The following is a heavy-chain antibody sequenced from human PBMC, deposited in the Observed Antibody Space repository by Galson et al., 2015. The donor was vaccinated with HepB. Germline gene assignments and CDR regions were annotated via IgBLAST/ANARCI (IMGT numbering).Heavy chain of an antibody. J-gene: IGHJ4*02. D-gene: IGHD6-25*01. CDR2: VSAYDGST. CDR1: GYTFSSYG. CDR3: ATPSSGEA. Sequence: SVKVSCKASGYTFSSYGISWVRQAPGQGLEWMGWVSAYDGSTNYAQKFQGRVTLTTDTSTSTAYMELRSLRSDDTAVYFCATPSSGEAWGQGTLVTVSS. V-gene: IGHV1-18*01.